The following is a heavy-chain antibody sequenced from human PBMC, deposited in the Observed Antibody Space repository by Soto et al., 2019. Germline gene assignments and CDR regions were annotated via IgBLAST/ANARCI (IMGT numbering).Heavy chain of an antibody. Sequence: PGESLKISCKGSGYSFTSYWIGWVGQMPGKGLEWMGIIYPGDSDTRYSPSFQGQVTISADKSISTAYLQWSSLKASDTAMYYCAGSGLAAAGDYGMDVWGQGTTVTVSS. CDR3: AGSGLAAAGDYGMDV. J-gene: IGHJ6*02. D-gene: IGHD6-13*01. V-gene: IGHV5-51*01. CDR2: IYPGDSDT. CDR1: GYSFTSYW.